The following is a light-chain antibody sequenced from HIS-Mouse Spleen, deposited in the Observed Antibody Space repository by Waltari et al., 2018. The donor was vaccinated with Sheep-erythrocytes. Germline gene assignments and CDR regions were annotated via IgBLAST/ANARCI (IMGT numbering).Light chain of an antibody. J-gene: IGKJ2*02. CDR1: QSVSRN. CDR2: GAS. CDR3: QQYNNWPPGT. Sequence: ATLSCRASQSVSRNLAWYQQKPGQAPRLLIYGASTRATGIPARFSGSGSETEFTLTISSMQSEDFAVYYCQQYNNWPPGTFGQGTKLEIK. V-gene: IGKV3-15*01.